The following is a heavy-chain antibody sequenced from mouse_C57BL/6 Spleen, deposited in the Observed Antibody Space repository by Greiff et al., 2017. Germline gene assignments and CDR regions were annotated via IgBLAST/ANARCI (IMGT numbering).Heavy chain of an antibody. D-gene: IGHD1-1*01. CDR2: ISDGGGYT. J-gene: IGHJ1*03. CDR3: AREDYYGSSDGYLDV. CDR1: GFTISSYS. V-gene: IGHV5-4*01. Sequence: EVQLQESGAGLVKPGGSLKLSCAASGFTISSYSMSWFRRTPAKSLEWVASISDGGGYTYYPATVKGRFTISRDNAKNNLYLQMSHLKSEDTAMYYCAREDYYGSSDGYLDVWGTGTTVTVSS.